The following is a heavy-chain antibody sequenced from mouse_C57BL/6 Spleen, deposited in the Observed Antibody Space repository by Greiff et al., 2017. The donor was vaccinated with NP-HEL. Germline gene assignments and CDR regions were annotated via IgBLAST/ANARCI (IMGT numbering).Heavy chain of an antibody. V-gene: IGHV1-50*01. J-gene: IGHJ2*01. Sequence: QVQLQQPGAELVKPGASVKLSCKASGYTFTSYWMQWVKQRPGQGLEWIGEIDPSDSYTNYNQKFKGKATLTVDTSSSTAYMQLSSLTSEDSAVYYGARFYGNYYYYFDYWGQGTTLTVSS. CDR3: ARFYGNYYYYFDY. CDR1: GYTFTSYW. D-gene: IGHD2-1*01. CDR2: IDPSDSYT.